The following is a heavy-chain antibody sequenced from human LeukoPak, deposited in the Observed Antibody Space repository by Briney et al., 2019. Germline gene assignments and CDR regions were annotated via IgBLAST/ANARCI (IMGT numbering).Heavy chain of an antibody. CDR2: ISSKSYYI. J-gene: IGHJ6*04. V-gene: IGHV3-21*01. Sequence: GGSLRLSCAASEFTFSTYSMNWVRKAPGKGLEWVSSISSKSYYIYYADSVKGRFTISRDNAKNSLYLQMNSLRAEDTAVYYCAELGITMIGGVWGKGTTVTISS. CDR1: EFTFSTYS. CDR3: AELGITMIGGV. D-gene: IGHD3-10*02.